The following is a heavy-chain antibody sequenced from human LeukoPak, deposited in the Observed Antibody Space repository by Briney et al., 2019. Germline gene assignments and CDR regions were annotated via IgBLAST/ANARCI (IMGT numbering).Heavy chain of an antibody. CDR2: IKQDGSEK. J-gene: IGHJ4*02. V-gene: IGHV3-7*01. CDR1: GFTFGSYR. CDR3: ARDNSLYGSGSYRHDY. D-gene: IGHD3-10*01. Sequence: GGSLRLSCAASGFTFGSYRMSWVRQAPGRGLEWVANIKQDGSEKYYVDSVKGRFTISRDNAKNSLYLRMNSLRAEDTAVYYCARDNSLYGSGSYRHDYWGQGTLVTVSS.